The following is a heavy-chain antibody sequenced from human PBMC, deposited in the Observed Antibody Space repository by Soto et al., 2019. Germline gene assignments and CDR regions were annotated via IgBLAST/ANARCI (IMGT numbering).Heavy chain of an antibody. CDR2: ISYDGSNK. CDR1: GFTFSSYG. D-gene: IGHD3-9*01. V-gene: IGHV3-30*18. Sequence: SLRLSCAASGFTFSSYGMHWVRQAPGKGLEWVAVISYDGSNKYYADSVKGRFTISRDNSKNTLYLQMNSLRAEDTAVYYCAKVMLRGILTGYDYWGQGTLVTVSS. J-gene: IGHJ4*02. CDR3: AKVMLRGILTGYDY.